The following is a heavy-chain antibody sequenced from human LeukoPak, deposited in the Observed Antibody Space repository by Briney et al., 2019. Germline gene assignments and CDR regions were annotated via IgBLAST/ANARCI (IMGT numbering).Heavy chain of an antibody. CDR2: ISAYNGNT. J-gene: IGHJ3*02. D-gene: IGHD2-15*01. CDR1: GHTFTNYG. Sequence: ASVKVSCKASGHTFTNYGITWVRQAPGQGLEWMGWISAYNGNTNYAQKFQGRVTLTTDTSTRTVYMDIRSLRAQDTPLYYSSRENRYCSGGSCYSVASDDAFDIWGQGTMVTVSS. V-gene: IGHV1-18*01. CDR3: SRENRYCSGGSCYSVASDDAFDI.